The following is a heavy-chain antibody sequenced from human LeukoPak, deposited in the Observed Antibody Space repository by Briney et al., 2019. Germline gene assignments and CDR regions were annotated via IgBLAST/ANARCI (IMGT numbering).Heavy chain of an antibody. CDR1: GFTFSRYG. D-gene: IGHD3-10*01. V-gene: IGHV3-30*03. J-gene: IGHJ3*02. CDR2: ISYDGSNK. CDR3: ARARRADLRFGESFRHSKAVRAFDI. Sequence: PGGSLRLSCSASGFTFSRYGMNWVRQAPGKGLEWVAVISYDGSNKYYADSVKGRFTISRDSSKNTLYLQMNSLRAEDTALYYCARARRADLRFGESFRHSKAVRAFDIWGQGTMVTVSS.